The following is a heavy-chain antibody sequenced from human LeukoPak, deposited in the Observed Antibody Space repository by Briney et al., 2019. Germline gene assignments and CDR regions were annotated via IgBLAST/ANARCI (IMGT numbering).Heavy chain of an antibody. CDR3: ARDSTWLRFDY. J-gene: IGHJ4*02. D-gene: IGHD5-12*01. Sequence: GGSLRLSCTASGFTFTSHWMHWVRQVPGKGLVWVSRINGDGSGTNYADSVKGRFTISRDNAKNSLYLQMNSLRAEDTAVYYCARDSTWLRFDYWGQGTLVTVSS. CDR1: GFTFTSHW. V-gene: IGHV3-74*01. CDR2: INGDGSGT.